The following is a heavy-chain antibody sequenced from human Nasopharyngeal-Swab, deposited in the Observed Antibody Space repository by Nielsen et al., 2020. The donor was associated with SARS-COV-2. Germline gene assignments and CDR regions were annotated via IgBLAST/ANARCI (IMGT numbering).Heavy chain of an antibody. J-gene: IGHJ6*02. CDR3: ARGRIKRELWFGELLSYYYYGMDV. Sequence: ASVKVSCKASGYTFTSYDINWLRQATGQGLEWMGWMNPNSGNTGYAQKFQGRVTMTRNTSISTAYMELSSLRSEDTAVYYCARGRIKRELWFGELLSYYYYGMDVWGQGTTVTVSS. D-gene: IGHD3-10*01. V-gene: IGHV1-8*01. CDR1: GYTFTSYD. CDR2: MNPNSGNT.